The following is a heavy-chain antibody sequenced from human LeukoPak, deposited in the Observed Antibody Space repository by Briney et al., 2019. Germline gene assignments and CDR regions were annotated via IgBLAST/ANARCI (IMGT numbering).Heavy chain of an antibody. CDR3: ARGYFDWLFLDY. D-gene: IGHD3-9*01. V-gene: IGHV4-4*07. J-gene: IGHJ4*02. Sequence: SETLSLTCTVSGGSISGYYWSWIRQPAGKGLEWIGRFYTSGSTNYNPSLRSRVTMSVDTSKNQFSLKLSSVTAADTAVYYCARGYFDWLFLDYWGQGTLVTVSS. CDR1: GGSISGYY. CDR2: FYTSGST.